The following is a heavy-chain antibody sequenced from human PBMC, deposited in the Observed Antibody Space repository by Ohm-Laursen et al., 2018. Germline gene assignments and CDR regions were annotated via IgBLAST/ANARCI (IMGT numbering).Heavy chain of an antibody. D-gene: IGHD3-22*01. CDR1: GGTFSSYA. V-gene: IGHV1-69*05. Sequence: GASVKVSCKVSGGTFSSYAISWVRQAPGQGLEWMGGIIPIFGTANYAQKFQGRVTMTRNTSISTAYMELSSLRSEDTAVYYCARGMVIIDAFDIWGQGTMVTVSS. CDR3: ARGMVIIDAFDI. CDR2: IIPIFGTA. J-gene: IGHJ3*02.